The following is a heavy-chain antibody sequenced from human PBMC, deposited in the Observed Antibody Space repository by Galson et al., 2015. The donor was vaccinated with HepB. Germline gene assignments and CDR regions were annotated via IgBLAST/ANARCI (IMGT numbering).Heavy chain of an antibody. J-gene: IGHJ3*02. CDR3: TRSGYYYDGTGYPSRAFDI. D-gene: IGHD3-22*01. CDR2: IRTKAYGGTT. CDR1: GFTFGDYA. Sequence: SLRLSCAVSGFTFGDYAMSWVRQAPGKGLEWLGIIRTKAYGGTTEYAASVKGRSTISRDDSKSIAYLQMNSLKTEDTAVYYCTRSGYYYDGTGYPSRAFDIWGQGTMVTVSS. V-gene: IGHV3-49*04.